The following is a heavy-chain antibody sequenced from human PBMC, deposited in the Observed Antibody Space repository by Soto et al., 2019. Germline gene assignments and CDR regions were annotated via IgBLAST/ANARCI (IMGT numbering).Heavy chain of an antibody. CDR2: IYYSGST. V-gene: IGHV4-59*12. D-gene: IGHD3-3*01. CDR1: GGSISSYY. CDR3: ARDLTDFWSGYGSNGWFDP. Sequence: SETLSLTCTVSGGSISSYYWSWIRQPPGKGLEWIGYIYYSGSTNYNPSLKSRVTISVDKSKNQFSLKLSSVTAADTAVYYCARDLTDFWSGYGSNGWFDPWGQGTLVTVSS. J-gene: IGHJ5*02.